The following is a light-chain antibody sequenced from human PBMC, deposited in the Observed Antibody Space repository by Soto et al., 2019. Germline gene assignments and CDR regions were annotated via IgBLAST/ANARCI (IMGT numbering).Light chain of an antibody. Sequence: DVVMTQSPLSLPVTLGQPASISCRSSQSLVDTDGITYLNWFLQRPGQSPRRLIYKVSNRDSGVPDRFSGSGSGTDFTLKISRVEAEDIGVYYCMQGTHWLYTFGQGTNLEIK. CDR1: QSLVDTDGITY. V-gene: IGKV2-30*01. CDR2: KVS. CDR3: MQGTHWLYT. J-gene: IGKJ2*01.